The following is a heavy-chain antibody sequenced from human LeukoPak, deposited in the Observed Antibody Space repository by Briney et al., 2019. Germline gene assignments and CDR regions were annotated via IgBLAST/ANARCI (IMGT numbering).Heavy chain of an antibody. D-gene: IGHD3-10*01. J-gene: IGHJ4*02. CDR2: ISGSGGST. CDR3: AKESGYYGSGSYYSAGFFGY. V-gene: IGHV3-23*01. CDR1: GFTFSSYA. Sequence: GGSLRLSCAASGFTFSSYAMSWVRQAPGKGLEWVSAISGSGGSTYYADSVRGRFPISRDNSKNTLYLQMNSLRAEDTAVYYCAKESGYYGSGSYYSAGFFGYWGRGTLVTVSS.